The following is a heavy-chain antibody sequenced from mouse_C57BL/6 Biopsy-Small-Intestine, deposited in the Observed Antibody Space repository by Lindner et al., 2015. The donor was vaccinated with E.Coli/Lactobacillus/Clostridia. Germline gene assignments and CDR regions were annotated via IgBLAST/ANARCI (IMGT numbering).Heavy chain of an antibody. CDR2: IYPGDGDT. CDR1: GYAFSSSW. D-gene: IGHD2-12*01. J-gene: IGHJ3*01. Sequence: VQLQESGPELVKPGASVKISXKASGYAFSSSWMNWVKQRPGKGLEWIGRIYPGDGDTNYNGKFKGKATLTADKSSSTAYMQLSSLTSEDSAVYFCARSYSEFAYWGQGTLVTVSA. V-gene: IGHV1-82*01. CDR3: ARSYSEFAY.